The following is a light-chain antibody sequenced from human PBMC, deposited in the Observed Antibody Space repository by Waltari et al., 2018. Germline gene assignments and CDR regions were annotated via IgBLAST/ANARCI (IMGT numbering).Light chain of an antibody. CDR2: RNN. CDR1: SPNIGTNT. J-gene: IGLJ1*01. V-gene: IGLV1-44*01. Sequence: QSVLTQPPSASGTPGQRVTISCSGTSPNIGTNTVNWSQQLPGTAPKLLIYRNNQRPSGVPDRFSGSKSGTSASLAISGLQSEDEAHYYCATWDDSLNGPYVFGTGTKVIVL. CDR3: ATWDDSLNGPYV.